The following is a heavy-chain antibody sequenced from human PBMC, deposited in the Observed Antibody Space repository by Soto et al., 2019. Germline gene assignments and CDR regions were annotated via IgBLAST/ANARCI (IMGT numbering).Heavy chain of an antibody. CDR1: GGSISTVGHY. Sequence: SETLSLTCSVSGGSISTVGHYWTWIRQPPGKGLEWIGSIYHTGSTYYSKSLRSRLTMSVDTSKSQFSLRLSSVTAADTAVYYCARATGTLRSRNCDYWGQGSLVTVSA. CDR2: IYHTGST. CDR3: ARATGTLRSRNCDY. J-gene: IGHJ4*02. V-gene: IGHV4-31*03. D-gene: IGHD1-1*01.